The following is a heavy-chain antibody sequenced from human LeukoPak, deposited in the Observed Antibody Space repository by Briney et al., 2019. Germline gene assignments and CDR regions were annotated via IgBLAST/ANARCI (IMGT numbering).Heavy chain of an antibody. CDR2: IYTSGSA. CDR3: AKHYMGSSYNRAVDY. V-gene: IGHV4-4*07. Sequence: SETLSLTCTVSGGSINTHYWNWIRQPAGKGLEWIGRIYTSGSANYNPSLKSRVTMSVDTSKNQFSLRLTSVTAADTAVYYCAKHYMGSSYNRAVDYWGQGTLVTVSS. CDR1: GGSINTHY. D-gene: IGHD3-10*01. J-gene: IGHJ4*02.